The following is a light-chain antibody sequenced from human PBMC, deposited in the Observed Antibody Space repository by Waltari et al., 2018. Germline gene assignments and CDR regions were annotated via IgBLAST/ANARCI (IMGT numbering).Light chain of an antibody. CDR3: QQYVESPAT. CDR2: HAS. CDR1: QSVRIY. V-gene: IGKV3-20*01. Sequence: EIVLTQSPGTVSLSPGARATLSCRASQSVRIYLAWYQQKPGQAPRLLIYHASTRATGIPDRFSASGSGTDFSLTISRLVPEDFAMYYCQQYVESPATFGQGTKVEIK. J-gene: IGKJ1*01.